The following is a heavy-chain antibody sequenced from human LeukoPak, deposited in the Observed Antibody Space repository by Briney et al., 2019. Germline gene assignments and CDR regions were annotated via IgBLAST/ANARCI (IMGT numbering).Heavy chain of an antibody. D-gene: IGHD3-9*01. CDR3: ARAPIRYFDWLVYYYGMDV. CDR1: GFTFSDYY. Sequence: PGGSLRLSCAASGFTFSDYYMSWVRQAPGKGLEWVSVIYSGGSTYYADSVKGRFTISRDNSKNTLYLQMNSLRAEDTAVYYCARAPIRYFDWLVYYYGMDVWGQGTTVTVSS. V-gene: IGHV3-66*01. J-gene: IGHJ6*02. CDR2: IYSGGST.